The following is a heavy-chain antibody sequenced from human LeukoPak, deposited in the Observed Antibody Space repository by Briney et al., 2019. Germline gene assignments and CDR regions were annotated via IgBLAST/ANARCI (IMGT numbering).Heavy chain of an antibody. V-gene: IGHV3-48*04. CDR2: INSNSDTV. CDR1: GFTFTSYV. D-gene: IGHD2-2*01. CDR3: ARDTRGESDY. J-gene: IGHJ4*01. Sequence: GGSLRLSCAASGFTFTSYVITWVRQAPGKGLEWISYINSNSDTVHHSNSVEGRFTISRDNAKNSLYLQMNSLRAEDTAMYYCARDTRGESDYWGHGTLVTVSS.